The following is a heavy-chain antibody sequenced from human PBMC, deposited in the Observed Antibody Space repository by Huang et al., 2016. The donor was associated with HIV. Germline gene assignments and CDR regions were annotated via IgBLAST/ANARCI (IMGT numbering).Heavy chain of an antibody. CDR3: ARTAYSYGFRQGYNWFDP. Sequence: QVLLVQSGAEVRKPGSSVKISCTAFGGTCSSYAISWVRQAPGTGLELIRGSIPIFGTANYTRKFQGRVTSTGDESTNTGYMELTRLTSEDTAVYYCARTAYSYGFRQGYNWFDPWGQGTPVTVSS. CDR2: SIPIFGTA. J-gene: IGHJ5*02. V-gene: IGHV1-69*13. CDR1: GGTCSSYA. D-gene: IGHD5-18*01.